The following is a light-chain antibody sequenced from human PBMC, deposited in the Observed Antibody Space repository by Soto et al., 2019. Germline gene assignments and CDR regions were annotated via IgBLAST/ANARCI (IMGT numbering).Light chain of an antibody. CDR1: SGHSSYA. J-gene: IGLJ1*01. Sequence: LVLTQSPSASASLGASVKLTCTLSSGHSSYAIAWHQQQPEKGPRYLMKLNSAGSHSKGDGIPDRFSGSSSGAERYLIISSLQSEDEADYYCQTWGTGIHVFGTGTKVTVL. CDR2: LNSAGSH. CDR3: QTWGTGIHV. V-gene: IGLV4-69*01.